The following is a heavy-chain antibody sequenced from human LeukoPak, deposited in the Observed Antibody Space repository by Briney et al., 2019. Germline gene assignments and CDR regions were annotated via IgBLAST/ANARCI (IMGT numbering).Heavy chain of an antibody. D-gene: IGHD2/OR15-2a*01. CDR1: GGTFSSYA. CDR2: IIPIFGTA. Sequence: SVKVSCKASGGTFSSYAISWVRQAPGQGLEWMGGIIPIFGTANYAQKFQGRVTITADKSTSTAYMELSSLRSEDTAVYYCARWRNMDYYYYYMDVWGKGTTVTVSS. J-gene: IGHJ6*03. V-gene: IGHV1-69*06. CDR3: ARWRNMDYYYYYMDV.